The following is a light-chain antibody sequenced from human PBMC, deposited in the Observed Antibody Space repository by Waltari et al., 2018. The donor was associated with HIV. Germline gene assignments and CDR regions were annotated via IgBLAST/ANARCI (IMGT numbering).Light chain of an antibody. CDR2: KNT. CDR3: LSADSSGTYV. J-gene: IGLJ1*01. Sequence: SSELTQPPSVSVSPGQTARITCSGDASPKPYTHWFQQKPGQAPLVGIHKNTERPSGIPERFSASRAGTTVTLTISGVQTDDEADYYCLSADSSGTYVFGPGTTVTVL. V-gene: IGLV3-25*03. CDR1: ASPKPY.